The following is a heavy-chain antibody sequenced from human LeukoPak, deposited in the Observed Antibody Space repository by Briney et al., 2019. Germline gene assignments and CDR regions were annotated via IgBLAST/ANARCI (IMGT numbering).Heavy chain of an antibody. D-gene: IGHD3-22*01. J-gene: IGHJ4*02. CDR2: ITSSGGTM. CDR3: ARPRGYDTRDFDY. CDR1: GFSFSNYA. Sequence: GGSLRLSCAASGFSFSNYAISWVRQAPGKGLEWVSTITSSGGTMFYAASVKGRFTVSRDNPKNTLYLQMNGLRAEDTAVYYCARPRGYDTRDFDYWGQGALVTVSS. V-gene: IGHV3-23*01.